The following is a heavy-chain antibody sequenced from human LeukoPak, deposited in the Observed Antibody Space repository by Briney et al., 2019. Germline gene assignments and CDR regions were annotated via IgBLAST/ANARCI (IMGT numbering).Heavy chain of an antibody. CDR1: GFTFSSYA. J-gene: IGHJ4*02. V-gene: IGHV3-23*01. Sequence: GGSLRLSCAASGFTFSSYAMSWVRQAPGKGLEWVSAISGSGGSTYYADSVKGRFTISRDNSRNTLYLQMNSLRAEDTAVYYCARRAGGYSHPYDYWGQGILVTVSS. CDR2: ISGSGGST. D-gene: IGHD4-23*01. CDR3: ARRAGGYSHPYDY.